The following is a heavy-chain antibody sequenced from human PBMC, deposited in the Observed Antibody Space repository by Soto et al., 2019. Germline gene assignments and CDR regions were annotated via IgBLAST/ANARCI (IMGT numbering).Heavy chain of an antibody. CDR1: GGTFSSYA. J-gene: IGHJ4*02. Sequence: GASVKVSCKASGGTFSSYAISWVRQAPGQGLEWMGGIIPIFGTANYAQKFQGRVTITADESTSTAYMELSSLRSEDTAVYYCARGPYYYDSSGYSVVDYWGQGTLVTVSS. V-gene: IGHV1-69*13. CDR3: ARGPYYYDSSGYSVVDY. CDR2: IIPIFGTA. D-gene: IGHD3-22*01.